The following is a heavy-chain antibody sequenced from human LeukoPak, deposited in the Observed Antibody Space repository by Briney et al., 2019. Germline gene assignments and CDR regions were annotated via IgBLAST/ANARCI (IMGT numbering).Heavy chain of an antibody. D-gene: IGHD6-19*01. J-gene: IGHJ4*02. CDR3: AMHSGYSSGWYFSY. Sequence: PGGSLRLSCVASGFTFSNYWMTWVRQAPGKGLEWIGYIYYSGSTNYNPSLKSRVTISVDTSKNQFSLKLSSVTAADTAVYYCAMHSGYSSGWYFSYWGQGTLVTVSS. CDR2: IYYSGST. V-gene: IGHV4-59*01. CDR1: GFTFSNYW.